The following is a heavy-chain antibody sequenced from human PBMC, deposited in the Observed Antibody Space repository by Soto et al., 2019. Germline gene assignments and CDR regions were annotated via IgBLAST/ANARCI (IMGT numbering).Heavy chain of an antibody. CDR3: ARGSSSLFDY. D-gene: IGHD6-13*01. J-gene: IGHJ4*02. CDR2: ISSSSRYI. Sequence: GGPLRLSCAASGLTFSSYSMNWVRQAPGKGLEWGSSISSSSRYIYYADSVKGRFPISRDNPKTSLYLQMNSLRAEDTAVYYCARGSSSLFDYWGQGTLVTVSS. CDR1: GLTFSSYS. V-gene: IGHV3-21*01.